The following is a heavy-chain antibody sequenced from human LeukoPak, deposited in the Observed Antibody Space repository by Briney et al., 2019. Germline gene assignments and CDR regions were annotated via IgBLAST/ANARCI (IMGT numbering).Heavy chain of an antibody. CDR1: GYTFTGYY. CDR2: IDSNSGGT. D-gene: IGHD4-17*01. J-gene: IGHJ4*02. CDR3: AREMNYDDYRTSDY. Sequence: ASVKVSCKASGYTFTGYYIHWVRQAPGQGLEWMGRIDSNSGGTNYAQNFQGRVTMTRDTSISTVYKELISLRSDDTAVYYCAREMNYDDYRTSDYWGQGTLVTVSS. V-gene: IGHV1-2*02.